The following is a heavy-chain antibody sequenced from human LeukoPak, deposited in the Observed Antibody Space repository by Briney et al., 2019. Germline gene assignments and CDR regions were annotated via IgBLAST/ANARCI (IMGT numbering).Heavy chain of an antibody. CDR2: IFYSGST. V-gene: IGHV4-59*08. CDR1: GGSMSSYY. D-gene: IGHD1-26*01. CDR3: ARQPYMLGAYYFDY. Sequence: PSETLSLTCTVSGGSMSSYYWSWIRQPPGKGLEWIGYIFYSGSTNYNPSLKSRVTLSVGTSKNQFSLKLGSVTAADTAVYYCARQPYMLGAYYFDYWGQATLVTVSS. J-gene: IGHJ4*02.